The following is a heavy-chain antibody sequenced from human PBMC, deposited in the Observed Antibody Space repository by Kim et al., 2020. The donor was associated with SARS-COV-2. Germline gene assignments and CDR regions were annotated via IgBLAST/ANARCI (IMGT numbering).Heavy chain of an antibody. CDR3: ARVIVSEEYQLLPEHFDY. CDR1: GYTFTSYG. CDR2: ISAYNGNT. D-gene: IGHD2-2*01. J-gene: IGHJ4*02. Sequence: ASVKVSCKASGYTFTSYGISWVRQAPGQGLEWMGWISAYNGNTNYAQKLQGRVTMTTDTSTSTAYMELRSLRSDDTAVYYCARVIVSEEYQLLPEHFDYWGQGTLVTVSS. V-gene: IGHV1-18*04.